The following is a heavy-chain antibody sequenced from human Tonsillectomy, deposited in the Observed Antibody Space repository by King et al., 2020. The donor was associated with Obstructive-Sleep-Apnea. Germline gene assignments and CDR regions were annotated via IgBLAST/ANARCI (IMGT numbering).Heavy chain of an antibody. CDR2: INHSGST. D-gene: IGHD3-22*01. CDR3: ARSRPYYYDSSGYPDQDY. V-gene: IGHV4-34*01. J-gene: IGHJ4*02. Sequence: QVQLQQWDAGLLKPSETLSLTCAVYGGSFSGYYWSWIRQPPGKGLEWIGEINHSGSTNYNPSLKSRVTISVDTSKNQFSLKLSSVTAADTAVYYCARSRPYYYDSSGYPDQDYWGQGTLVTVSS. CDR1: GGSFSGYY.